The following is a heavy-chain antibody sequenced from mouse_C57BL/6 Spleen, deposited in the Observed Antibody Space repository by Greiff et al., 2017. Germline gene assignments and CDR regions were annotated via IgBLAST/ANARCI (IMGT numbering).Heavy chain of an antibody. Sequence: EVKLQQSGPELVKPGASVKISCKASGYTFTDYYMNWVKQSHGKSLEWIGDINPNNGGTSYNQKFKGKATLTVDKSSSTAYMELRSLTSEDSAVYYCARSYYYGSSLYYFDYWGQGTTLTVSS. CDR1: GYTFTDYY. V-gene: IGHV1-26*01. CDR2: INPNNGGT. CDR3: ARSYYYGSSLYYFDY. D-gene: IGHD1-1*01. J-gene: IGHJ2*01.